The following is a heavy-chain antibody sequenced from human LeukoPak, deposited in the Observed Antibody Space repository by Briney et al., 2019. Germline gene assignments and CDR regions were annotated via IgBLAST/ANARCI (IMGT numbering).Heavy chain of an antibody. D-gene: IGHD2-8*01. V-gene: IGHV3-30*02. CDR2: IRYDGSNK. Sequence: GGSLRLSCAASGFTFSSYGMHWVRQAPGKGLEWVAFIRYDGSNKYYADSVKGRFTISRDNSKNTLYLQMNSLRAEDTAVYYCAAYCTNGVCYQNFDYWGQGTLVTVSS. CDR3: AAYCTNGVCYQNFDY. J-gene: IGHJ4*02. CDR1: GFTFSSYG.